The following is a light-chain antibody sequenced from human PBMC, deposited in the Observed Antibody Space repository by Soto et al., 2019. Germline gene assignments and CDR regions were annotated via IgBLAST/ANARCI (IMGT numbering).Light chain of an antibody. CDR3: QQYYSTPMYT. CDR1: QSVLYSSNNKNY. J-gene: IGKJ2*01. Sequence: DIVMTQSPDSLAVSLGERATIKCKSSQSVLYSSNNKNYLAWYQQKPVQPPKLLIYCASTRESGVPDRFSGSGSGTDFTLTISSLQAEDVAVYYCQQYYSTPMYTFGQGTKLEIK. V-gene: IGKV4-1*01. CDR2: CAS.